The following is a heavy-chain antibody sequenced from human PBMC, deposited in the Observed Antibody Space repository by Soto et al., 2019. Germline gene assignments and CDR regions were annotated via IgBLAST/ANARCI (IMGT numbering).Heavy chain of an antibody. D-gene: IGHD5-12*01. CDR3: ASRDPGSSVDY. CDR1: GGSFTSNNW. V-gene: IGHV4-4*02. Sequence: QVQLQESGPGLVKPSGTLSLTCAVSGGSFTSNNWCTWVRQPPGQGLVWIGEIYRTGSTIYNPSLQCQVTISLDNSENQVSLRVSFLTVADSAVYYCASRDPGSSVDYWGQGTLVTVSS. CDR2: IYRTGST. J-gene: IGHJ4*02.